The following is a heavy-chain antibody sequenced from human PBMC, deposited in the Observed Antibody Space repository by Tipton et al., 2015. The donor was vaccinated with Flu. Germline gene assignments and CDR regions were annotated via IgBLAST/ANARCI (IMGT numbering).Heavy chain of an antibody. CDR1: GGSFSGYY. CDR2: INHSGST. CDR3: VRHIPESRGFDY. J-gene: IGHJ4*02. Sequence: TLSLTCPVSGGSFSGYYWAWIRQPPGKGLEWIGEINHSGSTHYNSSLKSRVTISVDKSKNQVSLRVTSVTAADTAMYYCVRHIPESRGFDYWGQGTLVTVSS. V-gene: IGHV4-34*01. D-gene: IGHD3-22*01.